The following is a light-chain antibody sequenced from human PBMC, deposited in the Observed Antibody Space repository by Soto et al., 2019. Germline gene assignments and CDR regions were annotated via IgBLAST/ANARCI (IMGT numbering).Light chain of an antibody. CDR1: SSNIGAGYN. V-gene: IGLV1-40*01. CDR2: DNS. CDR3: QSYASSLNGLYV. J-gene: IGLJ1*01. Sequence: QSVLTQPPSVSGAPGQRVTISCTGSSSNIGAGYNVHWYQQLPGTAPKLLNFDNSNRPSGVPDRFSGSKSGASASLAITGLQAEDEADYYCQSYASSLNGLYVFGTGTKVTVL.